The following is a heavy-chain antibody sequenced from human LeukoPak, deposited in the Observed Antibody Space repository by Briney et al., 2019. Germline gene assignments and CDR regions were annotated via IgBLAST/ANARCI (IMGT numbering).Heavy chain of an antibody. CDR2: ISSDGSST. V-gene: IGHV3-74*01. J-gene: IGHJ4*02. CDR3: AKGKAGAYPYYFDY. D-gene: IGHD1-26*01. CDR1: GFTFSTYW. Sequence: GGSLRLPCAASGFTFSTYWMHWVRQAPGKGLVWLSRISSDGSSTNYADSVKGRFTISRDNAKNTLYLQMNSLRAEDTAVYYCAKGKAGAYPYYFDYWGQGTLVTVSS.